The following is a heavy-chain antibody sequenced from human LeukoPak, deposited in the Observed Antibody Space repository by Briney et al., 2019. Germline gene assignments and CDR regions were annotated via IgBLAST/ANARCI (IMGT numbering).Heavy chain of an antibody. J-gene: IGHJ4*02. CDR2: INPSGGST. D-gene: IGHD1-1*01. CDR1: GYTFTSYY. CDR3: ARDRTGTTDGYYFDY. V-gene: IGHV1-46*01. Sequence: ASVKVSCKASGYTFTSYYMHWVRQAPGRGLEWMGIINPSGGSTSYAQKFQGRVTMTRDTSTSTVYMELSSLRSEDTAVYYCARDRTGTTDGYYFDYWGQGTLVTVSS.